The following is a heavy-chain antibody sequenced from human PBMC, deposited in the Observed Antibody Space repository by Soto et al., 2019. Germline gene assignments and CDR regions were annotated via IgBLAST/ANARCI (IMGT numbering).Heavy chain of an antibody. CDR3: ARVVRYFDTPYGMDV. V-gene: IGHV3-23*01. CDR2: IGGSGSNT. Sequence: EGQPLESGEGLVQPGGSLKLSCAASGFTFSNYAMSWVRQAPGKGLEWVSGIGGSGSNTYYADSVKGRFTISRDNSKNTLFLQMNSLRAEDTAEYYCARVVRYFDTPYGMDVWGQGTTVTVSS. J-gene: IGHJ6*02. D-gene: IGHD3-9*01. CDR1: GFTFSNYA.